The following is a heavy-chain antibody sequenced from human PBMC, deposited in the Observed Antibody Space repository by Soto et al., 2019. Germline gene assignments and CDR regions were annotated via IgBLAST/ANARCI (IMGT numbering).Heavy chain of an antibody. Sequence: AXETLSLTCTVAGGSVSSGYNYWSWIRQSPGKGLEWIGYISGSGSTGYNPSLKNRLTMSVDRSKNQFTLRLTSVTAADTAVYFCATESGSTYGYFDYWGQGTQVTVSS. J-gene: IGHJ4*02. D-gene: IGHD5-18*01. CDR1: GGSVSSGYNY. CDR3: ATESGSTYGYFDY. CDR2: ISGSGST. V-gene: IGHV4-30-4*01.